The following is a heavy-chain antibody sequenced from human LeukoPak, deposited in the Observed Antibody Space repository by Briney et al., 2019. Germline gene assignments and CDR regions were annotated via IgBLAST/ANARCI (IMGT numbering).Heavy chain of an antibody. CDR2: INHSGST. V-gene: IGHV4-34*01. Sequence: SETLSLTCAVYGGSFSGYYWSWIRQPPGKGLEWIGEINHSGSTNYNPSLKSRVTISVDTSKNQFSLKLSSVTAADTAVYYCARDPPYYYDSSGSKTFDYWGQGTLVTVSS. CDR1: GGSFSGYY. J-gene: IGHJ4*02. CDR3: ARDPPYYYDSSGSKTFDY. D-gene: IGHD3-22*01.